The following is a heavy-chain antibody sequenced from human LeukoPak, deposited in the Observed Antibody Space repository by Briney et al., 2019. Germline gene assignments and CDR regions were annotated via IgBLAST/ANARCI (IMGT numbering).Heavy chain of an antibody. Sequence: SETLSLTCTVSGGSISSSSYYWGWIRQPPGKGLEWIGSIYYSGSTYYNPSLKSRVTISVDTSKNQFSLKLSSVTAADTAVYYCARDIYYYDSSGYYPPFSWGQGTLVTVSS. CDR1: GGSISSSSYY. CDR3: ARDIYYYDSSGYYPPFS. J-gene: IGHJ5*02. V-gene: IGHV4-39*07. CDR2: IYYSGST. D-gene: IGHD3-22*01.